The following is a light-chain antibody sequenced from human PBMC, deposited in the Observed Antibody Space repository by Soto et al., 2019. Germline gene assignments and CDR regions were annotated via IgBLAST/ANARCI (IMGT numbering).Light chain of an antibody. Sequence: IQMTQSPSSLSAAIGGGCPITCRAGQTIGSHLKWYQQKPGKAPKLLIFAASNVQSGVPSRFSGSGSGTDFTLTINSLQPEDFASYYCQQTYTGANFGQGTRLEIK. CDR1: QTIGSH. CDR3: QQTYTGAN. J-gene: IGKJ5*01. V-gene: IGKV1-39*01. CDR2: AAS.